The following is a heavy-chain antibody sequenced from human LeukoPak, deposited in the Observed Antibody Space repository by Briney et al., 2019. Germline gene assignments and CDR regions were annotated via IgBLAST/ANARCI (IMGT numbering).Heavy chain of an antibody. CDR3: ARALPNFCSGYPLDY. V-gene: IGHV3-21*01. J-gene: IGHJ4*02. CDR2: ISSSSSYI. CDR1: GFTFSSYS. D-gene: IGHD3-3*01. Sequence: PGGSLRLSCAASGFTFSSYSMNWVRQAPGKGLEWVSSISSSSSYIYYADSVKGRFTISRDNAKNSLYLQMNSLRAEDTAVYYCARALPNFCSGYPLDYWGQGTLGTVSS.